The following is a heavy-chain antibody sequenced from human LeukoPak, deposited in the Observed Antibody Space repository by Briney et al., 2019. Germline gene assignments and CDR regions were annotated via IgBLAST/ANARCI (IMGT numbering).Heavy chain of an antibody. CDR1: GFSFNNDW. D-gene: IGHD3-16*01. Sequence: PGGSLRLTCATSGFSFNNDWMDWVRQAPGKGLEWVANINQDGSEKNCLDSVEGRFTISRDNAQNSLYLQMNGLRVEDTAVYYCTRRLDEWGQGTLVTVSS. J-gene: IGHJ4*02. CDR2: INQDGSEK. CDR3: TRRLDE. V-gene: IGHV3-7*01.